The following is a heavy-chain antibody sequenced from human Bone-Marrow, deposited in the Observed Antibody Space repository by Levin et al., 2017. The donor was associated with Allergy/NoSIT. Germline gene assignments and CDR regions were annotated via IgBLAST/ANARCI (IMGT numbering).Heavy chain of an antibody. CDR3: ARDMRDSGSYDFDY. V-gene: IGHV3-9*01. CDR1: GFTFDDYA. CDR2: IGWNNGNI. J-gene: IGHJ4*02. D-gene: IGHD1-26*01. Sequence: GGSLRLSCAVSGFTFDDYAMHWVRQSPGKGLEWVSGIGWNNGNIDYADSVKGRFIISRDNARNSLYLQMNSLRAEDTALYYCARDMRDSGSYDFDYWGQGTLVTVSS.